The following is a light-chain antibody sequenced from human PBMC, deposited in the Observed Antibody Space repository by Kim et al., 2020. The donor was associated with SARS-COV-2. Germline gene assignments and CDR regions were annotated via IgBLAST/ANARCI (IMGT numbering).Light chain of an antibody. V-gene: IGLV3-1*01. CDR2: QDS. CDR1: KLGDKY. Sequence: SYELTQPPSVSVSPGQTASITCSGDKLGDKYACWYQQKPGQSPVLVIYQDSKRPSGIPERFSGSNSGNTATLTISGTQAMDEADYYCQAWDSSTWVSGGGTKLTVL. J-gene: IGLJ3*02. CDR3: QAWDSSTWV.